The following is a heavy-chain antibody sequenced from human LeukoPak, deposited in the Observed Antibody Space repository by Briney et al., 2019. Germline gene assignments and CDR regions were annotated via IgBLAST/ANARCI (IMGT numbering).Heavy chain of an antibody. V-gene: IGHV3-23*01. D-gene: IGHD2-2*02. Sequence: GGSLRFSCAASGFTFSSYAMTWVRQAPGKGLEWVSAISGSGDRTYSADSVKGRFTVSRDNSKNTLYLQMNSLSAADTAIYYSAKSRYQLLDHFDYWGQGTLVTVSS. CDR3: AKSRYQLLDHFDY. CDR1: GFTFSSYA. J-gene: IGHJ4*02. CDR2: ISGSGDRT.